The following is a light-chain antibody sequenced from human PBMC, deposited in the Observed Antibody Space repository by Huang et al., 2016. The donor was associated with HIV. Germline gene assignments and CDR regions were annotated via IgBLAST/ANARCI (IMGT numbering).Light chain of an antibody. CDR1: QGISSS. CDR2: AAS. J-gene: IGKJ2*01. Sequence: DIQMTQSPSSLSASIGDSVTITCRASQGISSSLAWYQQKPGKAPNLLLYAASRLESGVPSRFSGSGSGTAYTLRISRLQPEDFATYFCQQYYSPPLTFGQGTKVEMK. CDR3: QQYYSPPLT. V-gene: IGKV1-NL1*01.